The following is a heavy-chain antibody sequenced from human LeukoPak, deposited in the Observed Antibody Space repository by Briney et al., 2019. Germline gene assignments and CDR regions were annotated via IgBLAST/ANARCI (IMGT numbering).Heavy chain of an antibody. J-gene: IGHJ4*02. V-gene: IGHV3-30*03. Sequence: PGRSLRLSCAASGFTFSSYGMHWVRQAPGKGLEWVAVISYDGSNKYYADSVKGRFTISRDNSKNTLYLQMNGLRAEDTAVYHCATVRLYGSGNYYSDYWGQGTLVTVSS. CDR2: ISYDGSNK. CDR1: GFTFSSYG. D-gene: IGHD3-10*01. CDR3: ATVRLYGSGNYYSDY.